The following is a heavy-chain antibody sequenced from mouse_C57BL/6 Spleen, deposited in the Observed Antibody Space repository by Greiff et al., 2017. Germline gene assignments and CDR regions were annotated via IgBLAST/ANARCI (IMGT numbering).Heavy chain of an antibody. J-gene: IGHJ1*03. CDR1: GYTFTSYW. CDR2: IDPSDSYT. D-gene: IGHD1-1*01. Sequence: QVQLQQSGAELVMPGASVKLSCKASGYTFTSYWMHWVKQRPGQGLEWIGEIDPSDSYTNYNQKFKGKSTLTLDKSSSTAYMQRSSLTSEDSAVYYCARWNYGSSYWYFDVWGTGTTVTVSS. CDR3: ARWNYGSSYWYFDV. V-gene: IGHV1-69*01.